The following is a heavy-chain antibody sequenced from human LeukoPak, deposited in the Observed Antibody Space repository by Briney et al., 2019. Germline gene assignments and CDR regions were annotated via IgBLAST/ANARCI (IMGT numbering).Heavy chain of an antibody. CDR3: ARDKSWWRYYDSIVVGPTDY. J-gene: IGHJ4*02. CDR2: ISYDGSNK. D-gene: IGHD3-22*01. Sequence: GGSLRLSCAASGFTFSSYAMHWVRQAPGKGLEWVAVISYDGSNKYYADSVKGRFTISRDNSKNTLYLQMNSLRAEDTAVYYCARDKSWWRYYDSIVVGPTDYWGQGTLVTVSS. V-gene: IGHV3-30-3*01. CDR1: GFTFSSYA.